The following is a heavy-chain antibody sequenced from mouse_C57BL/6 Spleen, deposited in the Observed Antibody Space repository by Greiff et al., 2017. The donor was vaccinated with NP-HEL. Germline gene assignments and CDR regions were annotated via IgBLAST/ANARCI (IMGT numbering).Heavy chain of an antibody. J-gene: IGHJ4*01. CDR2: ISYDGSN. Sequence: EVQLVESGPGLVKPSQSLSLTCSVTGYSITSGYYWNWIRQFPGNKLEWMGYISYDGSNNYNPSLKNRISITRDTSKNQFFLKVNSGTTEDTATYYCARDYEDYAMDYWGQGTSVTVSS. CDR3: ARDYEDYAMDY. D-gene: IGHD2-12*01. V-gene: IGHV3-6*01. CDR1: GYSITSGYY.